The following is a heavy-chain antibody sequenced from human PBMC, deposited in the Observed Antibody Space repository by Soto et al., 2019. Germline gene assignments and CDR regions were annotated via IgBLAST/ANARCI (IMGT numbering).Heavy chain of an antibody. D-gene: IGHD2-2*01. Sequence: GGSLRLSCAASGFTFSNCAMHWVRQAPDKGLGWVAVVSYDGSNTYYADSVKGRFTISRDNSKNTLYLQMNSLRLEDTAVYYCARGYQLPLGAFDFWGQGTLVTVSS. CDR1: GFTFSNCA. CDR3: ARGYQLPLGAFDF. CDR2: VSYDGSNT. J-gene: IGHJ4*02. V-gene: IGHV3-30-3*01.